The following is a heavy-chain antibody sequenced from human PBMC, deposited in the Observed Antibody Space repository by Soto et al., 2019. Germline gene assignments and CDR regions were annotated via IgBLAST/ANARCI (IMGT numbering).Heavy chain of an antibody. CDR3: ARGRRTTVTIDS. Sequence: SETLSLTCTVSGGSISSGGYYWSWIRQHPGKGLEWIGYIYYSGSTYYNPSLKSRVTISVDTSKNQFSLKLSSVTAADTAVYYCARGRRTTVTIDSWGQGTLVTVSS. CDR1: GGSISSGGYY. J-gene: IGHJ4*02. CDR2: IYYSGST. V-gene: IGHV4-31*03. D-gene: IGHD4-17*01.